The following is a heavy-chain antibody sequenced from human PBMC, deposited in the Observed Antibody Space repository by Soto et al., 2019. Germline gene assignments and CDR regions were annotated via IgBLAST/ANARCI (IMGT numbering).Heavy chain of an antibody. V-gene: IGHV4-4*02. Sequence: QVQLQESGPGLVKPSGTLSLTCAVSGGSISSSNWWSWVRQTPGKGLEWIGEIYHSGSTNYNPSLKSRVTISVDKSKNQFSLKLSSVSAADTAVYYCARERAFGESSPGYDYYGMDVWGQGTTVTVSS. CDR1: GGSISSSNW. CDR3: ARERAFGESSPGYDYYGMDV. J-gene: IGHJ6*02. D-gene: IGHD3-10*01. CDR2: IYHSGST.